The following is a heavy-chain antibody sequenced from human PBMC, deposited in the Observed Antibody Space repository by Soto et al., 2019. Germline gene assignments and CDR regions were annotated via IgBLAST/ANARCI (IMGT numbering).Heavy chain of an antibody. Sequence: QLQLRESGPGLERPSETLSLSCFVSGDSIDSHGSHWSWIRQSPGKGLEWIGTVAYTGTTYYPPPLRSRVTFSADKSKNQFSLKLTSGTAADTSVYYWARQRACNTACDFDHWGQGTLVTVSS. CDR2: VAYTGTT. D-gene: IGHD2-15*01. J-gene: IGHJ4*02. CDR3: ARQRACNTACDFDH. CDR1: GDSIDSHGSH. V-gene: IGHV4-39*01.